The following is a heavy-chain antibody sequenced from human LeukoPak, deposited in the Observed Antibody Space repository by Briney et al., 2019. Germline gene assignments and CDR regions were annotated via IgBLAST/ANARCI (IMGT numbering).Heavy chain of an antibody. D-gene: IGHD2-15*01. CDR2: ISSSGSTI. Sequence: GGSLRLSCAASGFTFSSYEMNWVRQAPGKGLEWVSYISSSGSTIYYADSVKGRFTISRDNSKNTLYLQMNRLRAEDTAVYYCAICRVVAADRWWFDPWGQGTLVTVSS. J-gene: IGHJ5*02. CDR3: AICRVVAADRWWFDP. CDR1: GFTFSSYE. V-gene: IGHV3-48*03.